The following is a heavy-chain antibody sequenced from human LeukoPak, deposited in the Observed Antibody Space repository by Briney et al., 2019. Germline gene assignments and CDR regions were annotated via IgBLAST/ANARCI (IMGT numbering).Heavy chain of an antibody. CDR1: GGSISSGGYY. J-gene: IGHJ4*02. V-gene: IGHV4-31*03. CDR3: ARDRPAAAPDY. D-gene: IGHD2-15*01. Sequence: TLSLTCTVSGGSISSGGYYWSWIRQHPGKGLEWIGYIYYSGSTYYNPSLKSRVTISVDTSKNQFSLKLSSVTVADTAVYYCARDRPAAAPDYWGQGTLVTVSS. CDR2: IYYSGST.